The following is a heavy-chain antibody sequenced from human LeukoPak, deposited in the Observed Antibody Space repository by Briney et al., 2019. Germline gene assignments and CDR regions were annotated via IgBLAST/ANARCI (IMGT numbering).Heavy chain of an antibody. D-gene: IGHD2-15*01. J-gene: IGHJ6*02. CDR1: GYTFIGYY. CDR3: ATYCSGGSCYSYYGMDV. CDR2: INPNSGGT. Sequence: ASVKVSCKASGYTFIGYYMHWVRQAPGQGLEWMGWINPNSGGTNYAQKFQGRVTMTRDTSISTAYMELSRLRSDDTAVYYCATYCSGGSCYSYYGMDVWGQGTTVTVSS. V-gene: IGHV1-2*02.